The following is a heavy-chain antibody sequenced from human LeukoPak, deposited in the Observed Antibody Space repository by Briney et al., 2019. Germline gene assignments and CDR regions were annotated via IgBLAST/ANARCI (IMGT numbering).Heavy chain of an antibody. J-gene: IGHJ4*02. D-gene: IGHD5-18*01. CDR1: GFIFDNYA. CDR2: ISWNSGGI. V-gene: IGHV3-9*01. Sequence: GGSLRLSCAASGFIFDNYAMPWVRQAPGKGPEWVSGISWNSGGIGYADSVKGRFTISRDNAKNSLYLQMKSLRVEDTAFYYCVKDLTYSSTLPRPDYWGQGTLVTVSS. CDR3: VKDLTYSSTLPRPDY.